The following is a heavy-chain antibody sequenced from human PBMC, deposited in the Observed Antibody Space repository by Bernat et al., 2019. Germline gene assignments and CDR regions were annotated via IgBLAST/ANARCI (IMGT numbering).Heavy chain of an antibody. J-gene: IGHJ6*02. CDR3: ARVSSDYVWGSYRYTLDDYYYYGMDV. CDR1: GFTFDDYG. V-gene: IGHV3-20*04. Sequence: EVQLVESGGGVVRPGGSLRLSCAASGFTFDDYGMSWVRQAPGKGLEWVSGINWNGGSTGYADPVKGRFTISRDNAKNSLYLQMNSLRAEDTALYYCARVSSDYVWGSYRYTLDDYYYYGMDVWGQGTTVTVSS. CDR2: INWNGGST. D-gene: IGHD3-16*02.